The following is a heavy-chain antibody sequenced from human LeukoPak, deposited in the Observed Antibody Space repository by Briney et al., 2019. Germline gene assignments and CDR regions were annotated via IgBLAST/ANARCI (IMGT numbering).Heavy chain of an antibody. CDR3: ARPSFGGNSQLRY. Sequence: ALVKVSCKASGYTFSSYGITWVRQAPGQGLEWMGWISAYNDDIGYAQKFQGRVTMTTDTSTSTAYMELRRLRSDDTAVYFCARPSFGGNSQLRYWGQGTLVTVSS. J-gene: IGHJ4*02. CDR2: ISAYNDDI. V-gene: IGHV1-18*01. D-gene: IGHD4-23*01. CDR1: GYTFSSYG.